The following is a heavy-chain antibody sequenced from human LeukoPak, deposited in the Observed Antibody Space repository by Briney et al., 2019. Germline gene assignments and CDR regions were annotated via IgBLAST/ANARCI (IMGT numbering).Heavy chain of an antibody. CDR1: GFTFSSHS. J-gene: IGHJ4*02. Sequence: GESLRLSCAGSGFTFSSHSMNWVRQAPGKGLEWLSHISADSSIIHYAASVRGRITISRDNAENSLFLQMRSLIAEDTAVYYCTKDSSDGRTYSEPDFWGQGTLVIVST. D-gene: IGHD3-10*01. CDR3: TKDSSDGRTYSEPDF. CDR2: ISADSSII. V-gene: IGHV3-48*04.